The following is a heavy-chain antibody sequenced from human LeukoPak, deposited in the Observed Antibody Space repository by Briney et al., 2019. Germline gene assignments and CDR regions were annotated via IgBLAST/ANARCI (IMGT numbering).Heavy chain of an antibody. D-gene: IGHD2-15*01. Sequence: GGSLRFSFAASGFTFSDYYMSWIRKAPGKGLDGVSYIGISGSTIYYADSVKGRFTISRDNAKNSLYLQMNSLRAEDTAVYYCARDRLLPPTYYYYYGMDVWGQGTTVTVPS. CDR3: ARDRLLPPTYYYYYGMDV. CDR2: IGISGSTI. CDR1: GFTFSDYY. J-gene: IGHJ6*02. V-gene: IGHV3-11*01.